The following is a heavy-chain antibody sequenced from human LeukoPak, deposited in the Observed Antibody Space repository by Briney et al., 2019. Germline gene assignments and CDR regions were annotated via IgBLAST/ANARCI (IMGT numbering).Heavy chain of an antibody. J-gene: IGHJ5*02. V-gene: IGHV4-34*01. D-gene: IGHD2-2*01. CDR3: ASRYCSSTSCGNWFDP. CDR1: GGSFSGYC. CDR2: INHSGST. Sequence: SETLSLTCAVYGGSFSGYCWSWIRQPPGKGLEWIGEINHSGSTNYNPSLKSRVTISVDTSKNQFSLKLSSVTAADTAVYYCASRYCSSTSCGNWFDPWGQGTLVTVSS.